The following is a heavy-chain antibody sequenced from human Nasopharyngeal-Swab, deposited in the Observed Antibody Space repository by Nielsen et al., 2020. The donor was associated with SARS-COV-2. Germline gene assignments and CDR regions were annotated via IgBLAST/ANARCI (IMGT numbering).Heavy chain of an antibody. CDR3: AAEKYPPGGFDP. CDR1: GFTFSDYY. J-gene: IGHJ5*02. CDR2: ISSSGSNI. Sequence: GGSLRPSCAASGFTFSDYYMSWIRQAPGKGLEWVSYISSSGSNIFYADSVKGRFTISRDNAKNSLYLQMNSLRAEDTAVYCCAAEKYPPGGFDPWGQGTLVTVSS. D-gene: IGHD3-10*01. V-gene: IGHV3-11*01.